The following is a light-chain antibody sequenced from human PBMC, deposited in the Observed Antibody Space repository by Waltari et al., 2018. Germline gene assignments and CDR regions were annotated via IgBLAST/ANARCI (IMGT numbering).Light chain of an antibody. CDR1: QSVSSY. Sequence: EIVLTQSPDTLSLSPGERATLTCRASQSVSSYLAWYQQRPGQAPRRLIFDASKRAAGIPARFSGSGSGTEFTLTISSLEAEDFAVYFCQQRSTWPRTFGQGTKVE. CDR3: QQRSTWPRT. CDR2: DAS. J-gene: IGKJ1*01. V-gene: IGKV3-11*01.